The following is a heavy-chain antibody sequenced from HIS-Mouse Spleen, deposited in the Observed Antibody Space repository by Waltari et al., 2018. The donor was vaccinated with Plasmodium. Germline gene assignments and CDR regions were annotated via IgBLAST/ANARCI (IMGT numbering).Heavy chain of an antibody. D-gene: IGHD1-7*01. Sequence: QLQLQESGPGLVKPSETLSLTCTVSGGSISSSSYYWGWIRQPPGKGLEWIGSIYYSGHTYYNPSLKSRVTISVDTSKNQFSLKRSSVTAADTAVYYCARDRITGTSYFDYWGQGTLVTVSS. V-gene: IGHV4-39*07. CDR3: ARDRITGTSYFDY. J-gene: IGHJ4*02. CDR1: GGSISSSSYY. CDR2: IYYSGHT.